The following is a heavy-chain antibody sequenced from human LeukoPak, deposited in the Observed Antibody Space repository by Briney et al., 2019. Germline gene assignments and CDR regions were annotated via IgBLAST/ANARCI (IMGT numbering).Heavy chain of an antibody. CDR1: GFTFDDYA. D-gene: IGHD3-22*01. CDR3: AKGNYDSSGYYGAFDY. Sequence: PGGSLRLSCAASGFTFDDYAMHWVRQAPGKGLEWVSLISWDGGSTYYADSVKGRFTISRDNSKNSLYLQMNSLRAEDTALYYCAKGNYDSSGYYGAFDYWGQGTLVTVSS. J-gene: IGHJ4*02. V-gene: IGHV3-43D*03. CDR2: ISWDGGST.